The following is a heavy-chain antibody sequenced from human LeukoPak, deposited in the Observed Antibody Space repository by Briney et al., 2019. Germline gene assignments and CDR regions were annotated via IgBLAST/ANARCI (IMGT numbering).Heavy chain of an antibody. D-gene: IGHD4-11*01. Sequence: PGGSLRLSCAASGFTFSSYSMNWVRQAPGRGLEWVSSISSSSRYTYYADSVKGRFTISRDNAKNSLYLQINSLRAEDTAVYYCARDLTTVTAAFFVYWGQGTLVTVSS. CDR3: ARDLTTVTAAFFVY. V-gene: IGHV3-21*01. CDR1: GFTFSSYS. CDR2: ISSSSRYT. J-gene: IGHJ4*02.